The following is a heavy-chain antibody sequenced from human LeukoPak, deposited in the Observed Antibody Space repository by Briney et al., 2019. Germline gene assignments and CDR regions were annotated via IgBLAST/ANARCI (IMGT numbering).Heavy chain of an antibody. CDR1: GYTFTSYY. J-gene: IGHJ4*02. D-gene: IGHD1-26*01. CDR3: ARGFPGGEWELLIGFDY. CDR2: INPSGGST. V-gene: IGHV1-46*01. Sequence: ASVKASCKASGYTFTSYYMHWVRQAPGQGLEWMGIINPSGGSTSYAQKFQGRVTMTRDTSTSTVYMELSSLRSEDTAVYYCARGFPGGEWELLIGFDYWGQGTLVTVSS.